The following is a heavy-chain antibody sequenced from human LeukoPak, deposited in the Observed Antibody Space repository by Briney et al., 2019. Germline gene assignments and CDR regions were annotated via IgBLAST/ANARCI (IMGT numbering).Heavy chain of an antibody. Sequence: GGSRRLSCAASGFTFSDYYMSWIRQAPGKGLEWVSYISSSGSTIYYADSVKGRFTISRDNAKNSLYLQMNSLRAEDTAVYYCARGLRFLEWLPFDYWGQGTLVTVSS. CDR2: ISSSGSTI. V-gene: IGHV3-11*01. CDR1: GFTFSDYY. D-gene: IGHD3-3*01. CDR3: ARGLRFLEWLPFDY. J-gene: IGHJ4*02.